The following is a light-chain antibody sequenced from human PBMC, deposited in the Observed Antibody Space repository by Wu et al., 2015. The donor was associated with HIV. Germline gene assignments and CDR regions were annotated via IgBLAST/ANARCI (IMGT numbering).Light chain of an antibody. J-gene: IGKJ5*01. V-gene: IGKV3-20*01. CDR2: GAS. CDR3: QQYAISPVT. CDR1: QSVSSRS. Sequence: EIVLTQSPGTLSLSPGERATLSCRASQSVSSRSLAWYQQKPGQAPRLLMYGASNRATGIPDRFSGSGSGTDFTLTISRLEPEDFTMYYCQQYAISPVTFGQGTRLDIK.